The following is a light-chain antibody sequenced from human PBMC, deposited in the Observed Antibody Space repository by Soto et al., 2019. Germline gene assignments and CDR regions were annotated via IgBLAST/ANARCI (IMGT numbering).Light chain of an antibody. J-gene: IGKJ1*01. V-gene: IGKV1-5*03. CDR2: KAS. CDR1: QSISSW. Sequence: DIQMTQSPSTLSASVGDRVTITCRASQSISSWLAWYQQKPGKAPKLLIYKASSLESGVPSRFSGSGSGTEFTLNISSLQPDDVATDYCQQYNSYWTFGQGTKVEIK. CDR3: QQYNSYWT.